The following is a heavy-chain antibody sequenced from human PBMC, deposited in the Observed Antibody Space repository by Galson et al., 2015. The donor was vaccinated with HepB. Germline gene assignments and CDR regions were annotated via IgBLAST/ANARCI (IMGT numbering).Heavy chain of an antibody. Sequence: SLRLSCAASGFTFSSYAMTWVRRAPGKGLEWVSAISGSGGSTYYADSVKGRFTISRDNSKNTLYLQMNSLRAEDTAVYYCAKGQYDSSGYYMYYFDYWGQGTLVTVSS. CDR2: ISGSGGST. J-gene: IGHJ4*02. D-gene: IGHD3-22*01. CDR3: AKGQYDSSGYYMYYFDY. V-gene: IGHV3-23*01. CDR1: GFTFSSYA.